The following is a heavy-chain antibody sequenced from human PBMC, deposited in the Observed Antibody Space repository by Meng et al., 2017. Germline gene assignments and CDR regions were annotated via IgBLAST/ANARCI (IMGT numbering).Heavy chain of an antibody. CDR3: ARGTGTTWFGHLYYFDY. D-gene: IGHD1-7*01. V-gene: IGHV1-69*06. J-gene: IGHJ4*02. Sequence: SVKVSCKASGGTFSSYAISWVRQAPGQGLEWMGGIIPIFGTANYAQKFQGRVTITADKSTSTAYMELSSLRSEDTAVYYCARGTGTTWFGHLYYFDYWGQETLVTVSS. CDR2: IIPIFGTA. CDR1: GGTFSSYA.